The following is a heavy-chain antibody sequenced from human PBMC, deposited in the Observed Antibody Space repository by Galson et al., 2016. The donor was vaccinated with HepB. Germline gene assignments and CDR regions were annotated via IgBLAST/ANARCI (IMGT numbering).Heavy chain of an antibody. CDR1: GFTFSTYA. D-gene: IGHD6-19*01. Sequence: SLRLSCAASGFTFSTYAMSWVRQAPGKGLEWVSAISGSGGSTYYADSVKGRFTISRDNARNSLFLQMHSLGAEDTAVYYCARGGCSGGWCDWYFDLWGRGTLVTVSS. CDR3: ARGGCSGGWCDWYFDL. V-gene: IGHV3-23*01. CDR2: ISGSGGST. J-gene: IGHJ2*01.